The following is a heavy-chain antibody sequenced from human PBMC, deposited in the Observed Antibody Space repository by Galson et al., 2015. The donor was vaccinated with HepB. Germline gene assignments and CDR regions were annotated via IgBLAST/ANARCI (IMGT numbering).Heavy chain of an antibody. CDR1: GFTFRSYA. CDR2: ISGSGGRT. V-gene: IGHV3-23*01. CDR3: LREMKT. J-gene: IGHJ4*02. Sequence: SLRLSCAASGFTFRSYAMYWVRQAPGKGLEWVSSISGSGGRTYCADSVKGRFTISRDNAKNSLYLQMNSLRAEDTAVYFCLREMKTWGQGTLVTVSS.